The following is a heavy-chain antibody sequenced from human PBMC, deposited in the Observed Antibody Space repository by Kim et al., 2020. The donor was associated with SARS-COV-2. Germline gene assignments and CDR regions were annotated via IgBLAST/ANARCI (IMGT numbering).Heavy chain of an antibody. CDR3: GRQGRTWDS. CDR1: GFIFSTYW. J-gene: IGHJ4*02. CDR2: IKEDGTEK. Sequence: GGSLRLSCSASGFIFSTYWMSWVRQAPGKGLEWVANIKEDGTEKFYVESVKGRFTISRDNAKNSLYLQMNSLRVEDTAVYYCGRQGRTWDSWGQGTLITISS. V-gene: IGHV3-7*03.